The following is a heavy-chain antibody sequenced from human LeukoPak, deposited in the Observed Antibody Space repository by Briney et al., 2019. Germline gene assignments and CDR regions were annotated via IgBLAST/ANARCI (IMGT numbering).Heavy chain of an antibody. CDR2: ISYDGSNK. J-gene: IGHJ6*02. V-gene: IGHV3-30-3*01. Sequence: GGSLRLSCAASGFTFSSYAMHWVRQAPGKGLEWVAVISYDGSNKYYADSVKGRFTISRDNSKNTLYLQMNSLRAEDTAVYYCARGGVVVPAAIPYYYYGMDVWGQGTTVTVSS. D-gene: IGHD2-2*01. CDR3: ARGGVVVPAAIPYYYYGMDV. CDR1: GFTFSSYA.